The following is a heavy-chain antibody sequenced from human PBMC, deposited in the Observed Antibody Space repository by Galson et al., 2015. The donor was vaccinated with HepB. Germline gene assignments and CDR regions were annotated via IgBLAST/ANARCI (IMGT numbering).Heavy chain of an antibody. CDR3: ARGGADCSSTSCYLYYYYYMDV. CDR2: ISYDGSNK. V-gene: IGHV3-30*03. Sequence: SLRLSCAASGFTFSSYGMHWVRQAPGKGLEWVAVISYDGSNKYYADSVKGRFTISRDNPKNTLYLQMNSLRAEDTAVYYCARGGADCSSTSCYLYYYYYMDVWGKGTTVTVSS. J-gene: IGHJ6*03. D-gene: IGHD2-2*01. CDR1: GFTFSSYG.